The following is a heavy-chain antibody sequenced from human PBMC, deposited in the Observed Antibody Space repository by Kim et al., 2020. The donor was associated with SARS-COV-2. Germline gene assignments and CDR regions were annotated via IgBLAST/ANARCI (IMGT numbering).Heavy chain of an antibody. V-gene: IGHV3-21*01. Sequence: GGSLRLSCAASGFTFSSYSMNWVRQAPGKGLEWVSSISSSSSYIYYADSVKGRFTISRDNAKNSLYLQMNSLRAEDTAVYYCARTYGDYPYYYYGMDVWGQGTTVTVSS. D-gene: IGHD4-17*01. CDR1: GFTFSSYS. J-gene: IGHJ6*02. CDR3: ARTYGDYPYYYYGMDV. CDR2: ISSSSSYI.